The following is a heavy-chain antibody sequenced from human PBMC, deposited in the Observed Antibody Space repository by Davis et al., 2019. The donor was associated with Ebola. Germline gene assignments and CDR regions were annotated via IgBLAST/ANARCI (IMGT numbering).Heavy chain of an antibody. CDR3: AKDRRVDRNAVYYYHGMGV. D-gene: IGHD5-12*01. V-gene: IGHV3-23*01. Sequence: GESLKISCAASGFTFSSYAMSWVRQAPGKGLEWVSAISGSGGSTYYADSVKGRFTISRDNSKNTLFLQMNSLRAADTAVYYCAKDRRVDRNAVYYYHGMGVWGQGSTVTVSS. CDR2: ISGSGGST. CDR1: GFTFSSYA. J-gene: IGHJ6*02.